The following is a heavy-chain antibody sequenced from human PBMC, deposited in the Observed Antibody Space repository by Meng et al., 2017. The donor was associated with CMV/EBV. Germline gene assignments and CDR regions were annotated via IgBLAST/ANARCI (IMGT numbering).Heavy chain of an antibody. J-gene: IGHJ6*02. Sequence: GESLKISCAASGFTFSDYYMSWIRQAPGKGLEWVSYISSSGSTIYYADSVKGRFTISRDNAKSSLYLQMNSLRAEDTAVYYCARDNIVVVPAATDYYYGMDVWGQGTTVTVSS. V-gene: IGHV3-11*04. CDR1: GFTFSDYY. D-gene: IGHD2-2*01. CDR2: ISSSGSTI. CDR3: ARDNIVVVPAATDYYYGMDV.